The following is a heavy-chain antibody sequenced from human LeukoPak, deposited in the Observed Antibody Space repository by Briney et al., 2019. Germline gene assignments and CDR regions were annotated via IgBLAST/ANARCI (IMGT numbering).Heavy chain of an antibody. CDR2: IYYSGST. V-gene: IGHV4-39*01. CDR1: GGSISTSTYY. Sequence: PSETLSLTCTVSGGSISTSTYYWAWIRQPPGKGLEWIGSIYYSGSTYYNPSLKSRVTISVDTSKNQFSLRLSSVTAADTAMYYCARQQSNWASGPGMDVWGQGTTVTVSS. D-gene: IGHD7-27*01. J-gene: IGHJ6*02. CDR3: ARQQSNWASGPGMDV.